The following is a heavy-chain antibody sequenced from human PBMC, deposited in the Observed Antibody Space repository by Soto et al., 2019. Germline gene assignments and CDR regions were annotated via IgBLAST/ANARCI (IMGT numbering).Heavy chain of an antibody. D-gene: IGHD7-27*01. V-gene: IGHV3-23*01. Sequence: PGGSLRLSCAASGFTFSIFAMSWVRQSPGKGLEWVSPISGSGGSTYYADAVKGRFSISRDNSMGTLYLQMKSLRVEDTAIYYCAKEVSLGSTVDLGYWGQGTLVTVSS. CDR3: AKEVSLGSTVDLGY. CDR1: GFTFSIFA. J-gene: IGHJ4*02. CDR2: ISGSGGST.